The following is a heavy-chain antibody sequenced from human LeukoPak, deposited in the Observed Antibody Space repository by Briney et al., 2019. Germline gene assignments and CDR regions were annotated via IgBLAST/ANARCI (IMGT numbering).Heavy chain of an antibody. CDR1: DGSISSNYY. CDR3: SRRGLTVPAT. V-gene: IGHV4-39*01. D-gene: IGHD6-19*01. CDR2: IYYGGST. J-gene: IGHJ6*02. Sequence: SETLSLTCSVSDGSISSNYYWAWIRQPPGKGLEWIGSIYYGGSTHYNPSLMGRPTVSMDTSRNQFSLRLASVTAADTAVYYCSRRGLTVPATWGRGTTVTVS.